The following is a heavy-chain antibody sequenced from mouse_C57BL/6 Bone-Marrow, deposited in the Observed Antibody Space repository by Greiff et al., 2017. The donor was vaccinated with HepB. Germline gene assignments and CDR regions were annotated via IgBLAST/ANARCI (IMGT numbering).Heavy chain of an antibody. V-gene: IGHV1-5*01. Sequence: VQLKESGTVLARPGASVKMSCKTSRYTFTSHWMHWVIRRPGQVLDWIGAIYPGNSDTRYNQKFKGKVNMTAVTSASTAYLELSSLTNEDSAVYYCTSPNSRHAMDYWGLGTSVTVSS. CDR1: RYTFTSHW. CDR2: IYPGNSDT. D-gene: IGHD1-1*01. J-gene: IGHJ4*01. CDR3: TSPNSRHAMDY.